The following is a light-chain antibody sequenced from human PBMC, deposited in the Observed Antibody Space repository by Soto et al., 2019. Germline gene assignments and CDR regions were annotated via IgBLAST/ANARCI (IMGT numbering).Light chain of an antibody. CDR2: AAS. J-gene: IGKJ2*01. Sequence: DIQMTQSPSSLSASVGDTVTITCRASQSITSYLNWYQLKPGKAPKLLIYAASSLQSGVPSRFSGSGSGTDFTLTISSLQPEDFATYYCQQSYSTPYTFGQGTKLEIK. V-gene: IGKV1-39*01. CDR3: QQSYSTPYT. CDR1: QSITSY.